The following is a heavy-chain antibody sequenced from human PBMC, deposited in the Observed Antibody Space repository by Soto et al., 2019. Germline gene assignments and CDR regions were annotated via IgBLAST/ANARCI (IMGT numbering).Heavy chain of an antibody. Sequence: SVKVSCKSSGGTFSSYAISWVRQAPGQGLEWMGGIIPIFGTANYAQKFQGRVTITADESTSTAYMELSSLRSEDTAVYYCASAAAGPPYYCYYYGMDVWGQGTTVTVSS. V-gene: IGHV1-69*13. CDR1: GGTFSSYA. CDR2: IIPIFGTA. CDR3: ASAAAGPPYYCYYYGMDV. J-gene: IGHJ6*02. D-gene: IGHD6-13*01.